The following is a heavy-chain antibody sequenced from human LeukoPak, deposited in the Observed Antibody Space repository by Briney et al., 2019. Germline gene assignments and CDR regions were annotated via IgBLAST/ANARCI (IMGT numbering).Heavy chain of an antibody. CDR3: AKGLGIMVRGVVLSYYYYMDV. Sequence: PGGSLRLSCAASGFTFSSYVMHWVRQAPGKGLEWVAIISYDGSNEYYADSVKGRFAISRDNSKNTLFLLMNSLRAEDTAVYYCAKGLGIMVRGVVLSYYYYMDVWGKGTTVTISS. CDR1: GFTFSSYV. CDR2: ISYDGSNE. J-gene: IGHJ6*03. D-gene: IGHD3-10*01. V-gene: IGHV3-30*09.